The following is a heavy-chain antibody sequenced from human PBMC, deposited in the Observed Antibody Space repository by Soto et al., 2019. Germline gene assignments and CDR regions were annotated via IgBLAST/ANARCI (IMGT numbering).Heavy chain of an antibody. D-gene: IGHD1-26*01. J-gene: IGHJ4*02. V-gene: IGHV1-3*01. CDR3: ARRASGSYSYYFDY. CDR2: INAGNGNT. CDR1: GYTFTGYA. Sequence: ASVKVSCKASGYTFTGYAMHWVRQAPGQRLEWMGWINAGNGNTKYSQKFQGRVTITRDTSTSTAYMELSRLRSEDTAVYSCARRASGSYSYYFDYWGQGTLVTVSS.